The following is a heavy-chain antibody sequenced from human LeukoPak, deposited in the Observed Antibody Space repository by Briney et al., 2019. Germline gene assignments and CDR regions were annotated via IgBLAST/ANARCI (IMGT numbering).Heavy chain of an antibody. CDR2: ISSSGSTI. D-gene: IGHD6-13*01. J-gene: IGHJ6*02. Sequence: PGGSLRLSCAASGFTFSDYYMSWIRQAPGKGLEWVSYISSSGSTIYYADSVKGRFTISRDNAKNSLYLQMNSLRAEDTAVYYCARDSSSWFYYYYYGMDVWGQGTTVTVSS. CDR3: ARDSSSWFYYYYYGMDV. V-gene: IGHV3-11*01. CDR1: GFTFSDYY.